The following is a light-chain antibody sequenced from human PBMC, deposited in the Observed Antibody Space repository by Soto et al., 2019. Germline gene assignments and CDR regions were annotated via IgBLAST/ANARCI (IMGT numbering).Light chain of an antibody. CDR2: DAA. CDR3: HPYSRHWT. J-gene: IGKJ1*01. Sequence: DIQMTQSPSTLSAPVGGRFPITCRASQNSNRWLAWYQRKPGKGPRLLIDDAARLQRWAPSRFSGSGSGAEFTLTLGSLQPDGFATYYCHPYSRHWTFGQGTKVDI. CDR1: QNSNRW. V-gene: IGKV1-5*01.